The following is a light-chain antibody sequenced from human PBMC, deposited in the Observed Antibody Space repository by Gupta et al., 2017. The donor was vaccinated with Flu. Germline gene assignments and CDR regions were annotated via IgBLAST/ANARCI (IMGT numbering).Light chain of an antibody. V-gene: IGKV4-1*01. Sequence: SLGERATINCKSSQSVLYSSNNKNYLAWYQQKPGQPPKLLIYWASTRESGVPDRFSGSGSGTDFTLTISSLQAEDVAVYYCQQDDGTPPTFGGWTKVEIK. CDR1: QSVLYSSNNKNY. J-gene: IGKJ4*01. CDR3: QQDDGTPPT. CDR2: WAS.